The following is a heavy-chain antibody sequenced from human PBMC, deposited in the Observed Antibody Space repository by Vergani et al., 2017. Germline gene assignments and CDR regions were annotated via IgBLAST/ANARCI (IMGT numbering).Heavy chain of an antibody. J-gene: IGHJ6*03. CDR1: GGSISSYY. Sequence: QVQLQESGPGLVKPSETLSLTCTVSGGSISSYYWSWIRQPPGKGLEWIGYIYYSGSTNYNPSLKSRVTISVDTSKNQSSLKLSSVTAADTAVYYCARDNYDILTGYYTDYYYYYMDVWGKGTTVTVSS. CDR2: IYYSGST. V-gene: IGHV4-59*01. D-gene: IGHD3-9*01. CDR3: ARDNYDILTGYYTDYYYYYMDV.